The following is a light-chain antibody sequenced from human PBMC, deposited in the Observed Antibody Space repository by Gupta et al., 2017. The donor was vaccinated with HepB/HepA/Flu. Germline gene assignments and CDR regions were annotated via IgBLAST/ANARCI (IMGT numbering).Light chain of an antibody. CDR1: ESVGNY. J-gene: IGKJ1*01. CDR3: QHQSYCPST. V-gene: IGKV3-11*01. Sequence: EIVFTQSPATLSFSPGERATLSCRASESVGNYLAWYQQKPGQAPRLLINDRSYRDNGVPDRFSGSGSRKEFTLTISSREPEDFAVYYCQHQSYCPSTFGQGTKVEIK. CDR2: DRS.